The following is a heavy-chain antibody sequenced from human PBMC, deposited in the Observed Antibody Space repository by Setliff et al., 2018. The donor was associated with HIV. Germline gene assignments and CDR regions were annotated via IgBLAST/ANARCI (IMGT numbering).Heavy chain of an antibody. Sequence: ASVKVSCKASGYAFTSQFMHWVRQAPGQGLEWMGIISPSGDRTTYAQRFRGRVTMTRDTSSSTAYMELTWLTPVDTAIYYCARGGYYTSGTWFDPWGQGTLVTVSS. J-gene: IGHJ5*02. CDR1: GYAFTSQF. D-gene: IGHD3-10*01. V-gene: IGHV1-46*01. CDR2: ISPSGDRT. CDR3: ARGGYYTSGTWFDP.